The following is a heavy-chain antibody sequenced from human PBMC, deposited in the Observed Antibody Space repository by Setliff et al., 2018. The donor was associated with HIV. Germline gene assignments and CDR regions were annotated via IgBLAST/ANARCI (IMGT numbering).Heavy chain of an antibody. V-gene: IGHV4-34*01. CDR2: VNQSGDT. CDR1: GGSFTNYF. D-gene: IGHD4-17*01. J-gene: IGHJ3*02. CDR3: ARHSLGNIGDYIRIGAIDI. Sequence: SETLSLTCAVYGGSFTNYFWSWIRQSPGKGLEWIGEVNQSGDTKSNPSLNSRIIISVDTSKNQFSLRLNSVTAADTAVYYCARHSLGNIGDYIRIGAIDIWGQGTMVTVSS.